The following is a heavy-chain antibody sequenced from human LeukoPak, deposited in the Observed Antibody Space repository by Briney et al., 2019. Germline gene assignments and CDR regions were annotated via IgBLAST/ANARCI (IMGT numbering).Heavy chain of an antibody. CDR1: VGTFSSYA. V-gene: IGHV1-69*05. Sequence: ASVKVSFKASVGTFSSYAISWVRQAPGQGLEWMGRIIPICGTANYAQKFQGRVTITTDESPSTAHMELSSLRSEDTAVYYCAREGFNYYDSSGEPWAAYWGQGTLVTVSS. J-gene: IGHJ1*01. CDR3: AREGFNYYDSSGEPWAAY. D-gene: IGHD3-22*01. CDR2: IIPICGTA.